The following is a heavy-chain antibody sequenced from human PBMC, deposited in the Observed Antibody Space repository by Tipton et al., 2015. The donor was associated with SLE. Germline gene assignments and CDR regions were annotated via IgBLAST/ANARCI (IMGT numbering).Heavy chain of an antibody. CDR2: IKQDGSEK. CDR3: ARIRDFMAFDI. J-gene: IGHJ3*02. CDR1: GFTFSSYA. D-gene: IGHD2-21*02. V-gene: IGHV3-7*01. Sequence: SLRLSCAASGFTFSSYAMHWVRQAPGKGLEWVANIKQDGSEKYYVDSVKGRFTMSRDNAKNSLYLQMNSLRAEDTAVYYCARIRDFMAFDIWGQGTVVTVSS.